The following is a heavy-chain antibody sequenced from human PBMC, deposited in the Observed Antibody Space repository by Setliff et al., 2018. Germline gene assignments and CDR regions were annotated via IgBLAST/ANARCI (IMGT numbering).Heavy chain of an antibody. J-gene: IGHJ3*02. V-gene: IGHV1-46*01. D-gene: IGHD3-22*01. CDR3: ARDVFPYHYEGAFDI. CDR1: GYTFTSHY. Sequence: SVKVSCKASGYTFTSHYMHWVRQAPGLGLEWMGTINPSSGRTSYAQKFQGRVTMTGDTSTSTVYMDMSSLRSEDTAVYYCARDVFPYHYEGAFDIWGQGTMVTVSS. CDR2: INPSSGRT.